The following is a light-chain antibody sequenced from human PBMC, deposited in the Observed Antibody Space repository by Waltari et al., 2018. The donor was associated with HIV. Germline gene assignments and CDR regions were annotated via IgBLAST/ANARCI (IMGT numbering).Light chain of an antibody. J-gene: IGLJ3*02. V-gene: IGLV2-11*01. CDR3: CSYAGTYTWV. CDR2: DVS. Sequence: QSALTQPRSVSGSPGQSVTISCTGTSSAVGGYNYVSWYQQHPTKAPKLTMCDVSKRPSGVPDRFSGSKSGNTASLTISGLQAEDEADYYCCSYAGTYTWVFGGGTKLTVL. CDR1: SSAVGGYNY.